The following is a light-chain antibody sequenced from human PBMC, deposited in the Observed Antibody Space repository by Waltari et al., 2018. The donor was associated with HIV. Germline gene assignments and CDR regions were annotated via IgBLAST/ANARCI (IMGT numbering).Light chain of an antibody. CDR2: GTS. V-gene: IGKV3-20*01. J-gene: IGKJ2*01. CDR3: QQYGSSPYT. Sequence: EIVLTQSPGTLSLSPGEKATLSCRASQSVTSGYLAWYQKKPGQAPRLLIYGTSKRATGIPDRFSGSGSGTDFSLTINKLEPEDFEVYWCQQYGSSPYTFGRGTILEI. CDR1: QSVTSGY.